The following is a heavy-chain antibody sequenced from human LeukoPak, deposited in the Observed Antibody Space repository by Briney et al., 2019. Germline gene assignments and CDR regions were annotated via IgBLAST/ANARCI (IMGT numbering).Heavy chain of an antibody. CDR1: GFTFSSYW. CDR2: IKQDGSEK. J-gene: IGHJ4*02. V-gene: IGHV3-7*01. CDR3: AREYIAARPRPIDY. Sequence: PGGSLRLSCAASGFTFSSYWMSWVRQAPGKGLEWVANIKQDGSEKYYVDSVKGRFTISRDNAKNSLYLQMNSLRAEDTAVYYCAREYIAARPRPIDYWGQGTLVTVSS. D-gene: IGHD6-6*01.